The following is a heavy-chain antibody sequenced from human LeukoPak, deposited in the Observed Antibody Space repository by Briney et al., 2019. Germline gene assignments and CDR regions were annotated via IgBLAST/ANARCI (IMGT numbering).Heavy chain of an antibody. V-gene: IGHV3-23*01. J-gene: IGHJ4*02. CDR1: GFTFSSYA. Sequence: GGSLRLSCAASGFTFSSYAMSWVRQAPGKGLEWVSSISGSDDGTYYADSVKGRFTISRDTSKNTLYLQMNSLRAEDTAVYYCAKRGPIYSSSPGNYFDYWGQGTLVTVSS. CDR2: ISGSDDGT. D-gene: IGHD6-6*01. CDR3: AKRGPIYSSSPGNYFDY.